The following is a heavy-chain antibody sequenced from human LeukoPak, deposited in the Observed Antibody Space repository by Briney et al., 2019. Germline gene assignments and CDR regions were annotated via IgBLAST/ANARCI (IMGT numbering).Heavy chain of an antibody. CDR1: GDSISTYY. Sequence: KASETLSLTCTVSGDSISTYYWSWIRQPPGKGLEWLGYISYSGITNYNPSLKSRVTISIDTSKSQFSLKVTSVTAADTAVYYCARHSAGWALIWFDPWGQGTLVTVSS. CDR3: ARHSAGWALIWFDP. J-gene: IGHJ5*02. CDR2: ISYSGIT. D-gene: IGHD6-19*01. V-gene: IGHV4-59*08.